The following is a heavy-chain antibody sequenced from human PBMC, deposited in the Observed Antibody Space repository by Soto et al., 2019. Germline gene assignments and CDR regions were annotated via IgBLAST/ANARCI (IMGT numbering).Heavy chain of an antibody. D-gene: IGHD3-16*01. CDR3: ARGGKNSYGMDV. CDR2: IWYDGRNK. CDR1: GFSFSSYG. J-gene: IGHJ6*02. Sequence: QVQLVESGGGVVQPGRSLRLSCAASGFSFSSYGMHWVRQAPDKGLEWVANIWYDGRNKYYADSVKGQFTISRDNSKNTFYLQMNSLRAEDTAVYYCARGGKNSYGMDVWGQGTTVTVSS. V-gene: IGHV3-33*01.